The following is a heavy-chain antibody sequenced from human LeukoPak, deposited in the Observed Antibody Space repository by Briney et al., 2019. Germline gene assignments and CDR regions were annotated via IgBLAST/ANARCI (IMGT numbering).Heavy chain of an antibody. D-gene: IGHD3-22*01. CDR1: GGTFSSYA. V-gene: IGHV1-69*05. J-gene: IGHJ3*02. CDR2: IIPIFGTA. Sequence: ASVKVSCKASGGTFSSYAICCVRQAPGQGLEWMGRIIPIFGTANYAQKFQGRVTITTDESTSTAYMELSSLRSEDTAVYYCARHRFEYYDSSGYSDAFDIWGQGTMVTVSS. CDR3: ARHRFEYYDSSGYSDAFDI.